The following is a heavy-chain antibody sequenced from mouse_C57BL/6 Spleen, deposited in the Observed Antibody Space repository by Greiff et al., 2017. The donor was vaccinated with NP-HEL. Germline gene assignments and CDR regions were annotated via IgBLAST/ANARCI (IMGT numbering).Heavy chain of an antibody. V-gene: IGHV1-72*01. CDR3: ARRGRAITTVVAPYAMDY. D-gene: IGHD1-1*01. J-gene: IGHJ4*01. CDR2: IDPNSGGT. CDR1: GYTFTSYW. Sequence: VQLQQSGAELVKPGASVKLSCKASGYTFTSYWMHWVKQRPGRGLEWIGRIDPNSGGTKYNEKFKSKATLTVDKPSSTAYMQLSSLTSEDSAVYYCARRGRAITTVVAPYAMDYWGQGTSVTVSS.